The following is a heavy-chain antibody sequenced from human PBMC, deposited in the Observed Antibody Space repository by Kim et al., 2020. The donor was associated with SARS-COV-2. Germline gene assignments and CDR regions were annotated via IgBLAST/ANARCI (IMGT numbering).Heavy chain of an antibody. CDR1: GGSFSGYY. J-gene: IGHJ4*02. CDR3: ARAPGIRSFPH. D-gene: IGHD3-9*01. CDR2: INHSGST. Sequence: SETLSLTCAVYGGSFSGYYWSWIRQPPGKGLEWIGEINHSGSTNYNPSLKSRVTISVDTSKNQFSLKLSSVTAADTAVYYCARAPGIRSFPHWGQGTLVT. V-gene: IGHV4-34*01.